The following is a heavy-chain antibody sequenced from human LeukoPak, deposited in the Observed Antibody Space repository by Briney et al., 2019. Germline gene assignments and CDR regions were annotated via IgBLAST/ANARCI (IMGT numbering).Heavy chain of an antibody. D-gene: IGHD6-13*01. J-gene: IGHJ6*03. Sequence: PSETLSLTCMDSDDSISIYYWSWLRQPPGKGLEWIGYIDHTGSTNYNPCLNSGVTISRDTSNNHFSLELSSVTAADTAVYFCARGRVSSSSWYSTYYYYLYMDGWGKGTTVTVSS. CDR3: ARGRVSSSSWYSTYYYYLYMDG. CDR2: IDHTGST. V-gene: IGHV4-59*01. CDR1: DDSISIYY.